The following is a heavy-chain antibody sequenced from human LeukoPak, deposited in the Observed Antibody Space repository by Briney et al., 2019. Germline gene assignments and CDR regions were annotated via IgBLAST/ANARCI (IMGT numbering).Heavy chain of an antibody. Sequence: PGGSLRLSCAASGFTVSSNYMSWVRQAPGKGLEWVSVIYSGGSTYYADSVKGRFTISRDNSKNTLHLQMNSLRAEDTAVYYCARDRDVVVARGGMDVWGQGTTVTVSS. J-gene: IGHJ6*02. CDR2: IYSGGST. D-gene: IGHD2-15*01. V-gene: IGHV3-66*01. CDR3: ARDRDVVVARGGMDV. CDR1: GFTVSSNY.